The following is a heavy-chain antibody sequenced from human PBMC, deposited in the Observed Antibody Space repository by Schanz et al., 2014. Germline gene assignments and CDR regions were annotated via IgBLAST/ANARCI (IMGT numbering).Heavy chain of an antibody. CDR3: ARVKQGCSDTSCVLDP. V-gene: IGHV4-4*02. Sequence: QVQLQESGPGLVKPSGTLSLTCAVSGVSISSTNWWHWVRQSPGKGLEWLGEIIHDGRTNYNPSLGSRVTISLEKSENQFSLELPSLTAADTALYFCARVKQGCSDTSCVLDPWGQGTLVTVSS. CDR1: GVSISSTNW. D-gene: IGHD2-2*01. J-gene: IGHJ5*02. CDR2: IIHDGRT.